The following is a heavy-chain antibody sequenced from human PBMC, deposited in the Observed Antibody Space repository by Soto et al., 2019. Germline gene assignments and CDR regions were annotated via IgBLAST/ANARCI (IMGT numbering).Heavy chain of an antibody. D-gene: IGHD2-2*01. J-gene: IGHJ4*02. V-gene: IGHV5-10-1*01. Sequence: GESLKISCHASGYSFTAYWITWVRQMPGKGLEWMATIDPSDSYVDYSPSFRGHVTFSVDRSVTTVYLQWNSLKASDSAMYFCTRRASSSFYHFDFWGQGALVTVSS. CDR1: GYSFTAYW. CDR3: TRRASSSFYHFDF. CDR2: IDPSDSYV.